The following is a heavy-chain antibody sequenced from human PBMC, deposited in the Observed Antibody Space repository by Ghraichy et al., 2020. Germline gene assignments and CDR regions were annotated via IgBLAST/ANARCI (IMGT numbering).Heavy chain of an antibody. J-gene: IGHJ4*02. CDR1: GFTVSGNY. CDR3: AKDFYYYGSGSPCDY. CDR2: IYSGGTT. Sequence: GGSLRLSCAASGFTVSGNYMSWVRQAPGKGLEWVSVIYSGGTTYYADSVKGRFTISRDNSKNTLYLQMNSLRAEDTAVYYCAKDFYYYGSGSPCDYWGQGTLVTVSS. V-gene: IGHV3-53*05. D-gene: IGHD3-10*01.